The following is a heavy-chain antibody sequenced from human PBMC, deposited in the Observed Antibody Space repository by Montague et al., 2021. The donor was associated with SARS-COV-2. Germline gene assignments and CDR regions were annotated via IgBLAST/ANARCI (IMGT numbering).Heavy chain of an antibody. J-gene: IGHJ4*02. Sequence: SETLSLTCSVSGGSTSNYYWTWIRQSPGKGLQWIGYIFYTGSTKLNPSLKSRVSMSLDTSKNHFSLRLSAVTAADTARSYCARAQNICFIANCVNYFDLWGLGALVTVSS. CDR2: IFYTGST. V-gene: IGHV4-59*01. CDR1: GGSTSNYY. D-gene: IGHD2-15*01. CDR3: ARAQNICFIANCVNYFDL.